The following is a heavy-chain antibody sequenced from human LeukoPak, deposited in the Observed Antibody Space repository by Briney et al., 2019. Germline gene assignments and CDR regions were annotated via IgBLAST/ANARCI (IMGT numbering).Heavy chain of an antibody. CDR1: GGSFSGYY. CDR2: INHSGST. CDR3: ARGVTMVRGVTNYYMDV. V-gene: IGHV4-34*01. Sequence: SETLSLTCAVYGGSFSGYYWSWIRQPPGKGLEWIGEINHSGSTNYTPSLKSRVTISVDTSKNQFSLKLSSVTAADTAVYYCARGVTMVRGVTNYYMDVWGKGTTVTVSS. J-gene: IGHJ6*03. D-gene: IGHD3-10*01.